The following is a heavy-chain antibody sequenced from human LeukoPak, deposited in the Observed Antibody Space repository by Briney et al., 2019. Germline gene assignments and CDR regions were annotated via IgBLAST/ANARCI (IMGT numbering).Heavy chain of an antibody. V-gene: IGHV3-23*01. CDR1: GFTFSSYA. CDR3: AIMHPYYDGSGYWVQ. J-gene: IGHJ4*02. Sequence: GGSLRLTCAASGFTFSSYAMSWVRQAPRKGLEWVSGTSTSGGSSSYADSVKGRFTTSRDNPRNTLYMQLTSLRAEDTALYYCAIMHPYYDGSGYWVQWGQGTLVTVSS. D-gene: IGHD3-22*01. CDR2: TSTSGGSS.